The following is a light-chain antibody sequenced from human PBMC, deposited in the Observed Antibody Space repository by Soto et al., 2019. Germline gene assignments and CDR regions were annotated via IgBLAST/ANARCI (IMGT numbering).Light chain of an antibody. J-gene: IGKJ3*01. Sequence: EIVLTQSPGTLSLSPGERATLSCRASQLVVTSYLHWYQHKPGQAPRLLISGALTRATGIPDRFSDSGSGTDFTLTISRLEPEDCAVYYCQLFGRSPTFGPGTKVHIK. CDR3: QLFGRSPT. CDR2: GAL. CDR1: QLVVTSY. V-gene: IGKV3-20*01.